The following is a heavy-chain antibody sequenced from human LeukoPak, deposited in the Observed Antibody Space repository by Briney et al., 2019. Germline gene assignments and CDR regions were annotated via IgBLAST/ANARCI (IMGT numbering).Heavy chain of an antibody. CDR1: GASISSSTYY. D-gene: IGHD5-18*01. J-gene: IGHJ2*01. V-gene: IGHV4-39*07. CDR2: ASYSGNT. CDR3: ARVSQGYSYGYWYFDL. Sequence: SETLSLTCTVSGASISSSTYYWGWIRQPPGKGLEWIGSASYSGNTYYNPSLKSRVTMSVDTSKNQFSLKLSSVTAADTAVYYCARVSQGYSYGYWYFDLWGRGTLVTVSS.